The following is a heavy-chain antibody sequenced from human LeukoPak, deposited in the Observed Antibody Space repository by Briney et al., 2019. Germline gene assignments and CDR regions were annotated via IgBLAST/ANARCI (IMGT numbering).Heavy chain of an antibody. D-gene: IGHD4-11*01. CDR1: GFSLSTSGAG. J-gene: IGHJ4*02. Sequence: SSPTLVNPTQTLTLTCTFSGFSLSTSGAGVGWIRQPPGKALEWLALIYWDDDKRYSPSLKSRLTITKDTSKDQVVLTMTNMDPVDTATYYCAHRDYIGPFDYWGQGTLVTVSS. CDR2: IYWDDDK. CDR3: AHRDYIGPFDY. V-gene: IGHV2-5*02.